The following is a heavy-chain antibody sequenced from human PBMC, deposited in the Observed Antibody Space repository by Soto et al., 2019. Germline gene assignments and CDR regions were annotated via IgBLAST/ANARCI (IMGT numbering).Heavy chain of an antibody. V-gene: IGHV4-31*03. Sequence: SETLSLTCTVSGDSISGGDFYWSWIRQFPGKGLECIGYIHYSGSTYYSPSLKSRVTISVDTSKNQFSLKLSSVTAADTAVYYCARTSYDSSGTAADPWGQGTLVTVSS. CDR1: GDSISGGDFY. CDR3: ARTSYDSSGTAADP. CDR2: IHYSGST. J-gene: IGHJ5*02. D-gene: IGHD3-22*01.